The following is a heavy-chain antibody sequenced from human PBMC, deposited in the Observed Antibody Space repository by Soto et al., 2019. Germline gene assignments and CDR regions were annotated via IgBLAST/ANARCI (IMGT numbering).Heavy chain of an antibody. J-gene: IGHJ6*02. CDR1: GYTFTSYG. CDR2: ISAYNGNT. V-gene: IGHV1-18*01. Sequence: ASVKVSCKASGYTFTSYGISWVRQAPGQGLEWMGWISAYNGNTNYAQKLQGRVTMTTDTSTSTAYMELRSLRSDDTAVYYCARVRGDIVVVPAATPYYYYGMDVWGQGTKVTVSS. D-gene: IGHD2-2*01. CDR3: ARVRGDIVVVPAATPYYYYGMDV.